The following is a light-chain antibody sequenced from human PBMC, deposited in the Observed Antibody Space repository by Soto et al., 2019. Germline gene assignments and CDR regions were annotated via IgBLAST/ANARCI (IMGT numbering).Light chain of an antibody. Sequence: EIVMTQSPATLSVSPGERATLSCRASQSVSSDLAWYQQKPGQAPRLLIFGASTRATGIPARFSGSGSGTDFTLTITSLQSDDFALYYCQQYNDWPPWTVGQGTKLEIK. CDR3: QQYNDWPPWT. CDR1: QSVSSD. CDR2: GAS. J-gene: IGKJ1*01. V-gene: IGKV3-15*01.